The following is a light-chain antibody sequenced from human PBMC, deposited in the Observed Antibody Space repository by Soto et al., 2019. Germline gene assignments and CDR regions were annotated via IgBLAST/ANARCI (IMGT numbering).Light chain of an antibody. Sequence: QSVLTQPASVSGSPGQSITISCTGTSSDVGGYNYVSWYQHHPGKAPKLMIFEVSNRPSGVSNRFSGSKSGNTASLTISGLQAEDEADYYCSSYTSGRTHYVFGTGTKVTVL. CDR1: SSDVGGYNY. J-gene: IGLJ1*01. CDR3: SSYTSGRTHYV. V-gene: IGLV2-14*01. CDR2: EVS.